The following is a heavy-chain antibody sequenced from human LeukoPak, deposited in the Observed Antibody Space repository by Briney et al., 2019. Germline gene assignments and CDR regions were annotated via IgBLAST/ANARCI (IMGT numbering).Heavy chain of an antibody. Sequence: GGSLRLSCAASGFTFSSYAMHWVRQAPGKGLEWVAVISYDGSNKYYADSVKGRFTISRDNSKNTLYLQMNSLRAEDTAVYYCARGRSLGYDSSGYPEYWGQGTLVTVSS. D-gene: IGHD3-22*01. V-gene: IGHV3-30-3*01. J-gene: IGHJ4*02. CDR1: GFTFSSYA. CDR2: ISYDGSNK. CDR3: ARGRSLGYDSSGYPEY.